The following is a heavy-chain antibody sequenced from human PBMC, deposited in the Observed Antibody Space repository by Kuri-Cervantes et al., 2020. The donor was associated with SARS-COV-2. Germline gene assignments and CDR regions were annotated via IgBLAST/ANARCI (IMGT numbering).Heavy chain of an antibody. V-gene: IGHV4-34*01. Sequence: SETLSLTCAVYGGSFSGYSWTWIRQSPGKGLEWIGEINQSGSTNYNPSLKSRVTISPDTSKNQFSLKLSSVTAADTAVYYCARGATDISLVLVVMTGAAHYFDHLGRGTLVTVSS. J-gene: IGHJ4*02. CDR2: INQSGST. CDR3: ARGATDISLVLVVMTGAAHYFDH. CDR1: GGSFSGYS. D-gene: IGHD3-22*01.